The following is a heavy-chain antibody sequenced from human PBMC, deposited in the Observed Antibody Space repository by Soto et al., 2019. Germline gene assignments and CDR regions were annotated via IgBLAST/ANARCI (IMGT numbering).Heavy chain of an antibody. CDR1: GGSINSYF. J-gene: IGHJ4*02. Sequence: KASETLSLTCTVSGGSINSYFWSWIRQSPGKGLEWIGHIYYSGSTSYSPPLKSRVSISVDTSKNQFSLEVHSVTAADTAVYYCARAGTNMVQFDYWGQGTLVTVSS. V-gene: IGHV4-59*01. D-gene: IGHD3-10*01. CDR3: ARAGTNMVQFDY. CDR2: IYYSGST.